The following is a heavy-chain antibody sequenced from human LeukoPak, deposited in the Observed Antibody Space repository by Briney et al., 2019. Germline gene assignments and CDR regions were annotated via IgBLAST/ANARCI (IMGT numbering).Heavy chain of an antibody. CDR1: GYTFTNYW. J-gene: IGHJ4*02. CDR2: IYPGDSDT. Sequence: GESLKISCKASGYTFTNYWIGWVRQMPGKGLEWMGIIYPGDSDTRYSPSFQGQVTTSVDKSISTAYLQWSSLKASDTAMYYCARRFNYRGYDDYWGQGTLVTVSS. CDR3: ARRFNYRGYDDY. V-gene: IGHV5-51*01. D-gene: IGHD5-12*01.